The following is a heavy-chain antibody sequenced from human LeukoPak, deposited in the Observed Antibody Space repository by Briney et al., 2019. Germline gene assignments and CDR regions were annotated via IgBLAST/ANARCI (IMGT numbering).Heavy chain of an antibody. CDR2: IYYSGST. D-gene: IGHD3-9*01. Sequence: SETLSLTCTVSGGSISSYYRSWIRQPPGKGLEWIGYIYYSGSTNYNPSLKSRVTISVDTSKNQFSLKLSSVTAADTAVYYCARGSKGQILRYFDWSPYYFDYWGQGTLVTVSS. CDR1: GGSISSYY. J-gene: IGHJ4*02. V-gene: IGHV4-59*01. CDR3: ARGSKGQILRYFDWSPYYFDY.